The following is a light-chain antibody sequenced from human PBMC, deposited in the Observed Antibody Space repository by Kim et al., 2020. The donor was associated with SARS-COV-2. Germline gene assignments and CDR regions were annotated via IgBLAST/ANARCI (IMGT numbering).Light chain of an antibody. J-gene: IGKJ5*01. CDR3: QQYESYPIT. CDR2: KAS. Sequence: ASVGDRVTITCRASQSINNLLAGYQQKPGTAPKVLIYKASSLESGVPSRFSGSGSGTEFTLTISSLQPDDFATYYCQQYESYPITFGQGTRLEIK. CDR1: QSINNL. V-gene: IGKV1-5*03.